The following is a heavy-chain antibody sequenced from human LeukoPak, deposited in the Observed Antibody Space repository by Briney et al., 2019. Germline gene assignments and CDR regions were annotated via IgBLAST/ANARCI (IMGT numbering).Heavy chain of an antibody. J-gene: IGHJ6*03. V-gene: IGHV1-69*06. Sequence: PVASVKVSCRASGGTFSSYAISWVRQAPGQGLEWMGGIIPIFGTANYAQKLQGRVTITADKSTSTAYMELSSLRSEDTAVYYCARAYCGGDCYLREPASYYYYYMDVWGKGTTVTVSS. CDR3: ARAYCGGDCYLREPASYYYYYMDV. D-gene: IGHD2-21*02. CDR1: GGTFSSYA. CDR2: IIPIFGTA.